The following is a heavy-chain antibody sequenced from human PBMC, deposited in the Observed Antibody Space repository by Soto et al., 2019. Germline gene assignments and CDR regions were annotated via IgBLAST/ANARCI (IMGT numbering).Heavy chain of an antibody. CDR2: ISSNGGNT. CDR1: GFTFSNYA. J-gene: IGHJ4*02. V-gene: IGHV3-64*04. CDR3: ARDRGYTYGFDF. D-gene: IGHD5-18*01. Sequence: PGGSLRLSCSASGFTFSNYAMHWVRQAPGKGLEYVSAISSNGGNTYYADSVKGRFTISRDNAKNSLYLQMNSLRDEDTAVYYCARDRGYTYGFDFWGQGALVTVSS.